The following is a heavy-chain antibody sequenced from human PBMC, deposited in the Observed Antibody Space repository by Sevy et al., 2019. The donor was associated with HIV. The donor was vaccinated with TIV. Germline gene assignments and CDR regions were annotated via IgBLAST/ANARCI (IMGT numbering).Heavy chain of an antibody. D-gene: IGHD2-8*01. V-gene: IGHV3-15*01. J-gene: IGHJ4*02. CDR1: GFTFSNAW. CDR2: IKSKSEGGTT. CDR3: TNTRGYCIDGVAGEYFDS. Sequence: GGSLRLSCGASGFTFSNAWMTWVRQAPGKGLEWVGRIKSKSEGGTTDYAARVKGRFTISREESKNTLYLQMNSLKSEDTAVYYCTNTRGYCIDGVAGEYFDSWGQGTLVTVSS.